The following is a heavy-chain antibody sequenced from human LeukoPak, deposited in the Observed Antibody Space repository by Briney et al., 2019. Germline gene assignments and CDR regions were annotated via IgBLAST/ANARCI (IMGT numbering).Heavy chain of an antibody. CDR2: ISSSSSYI. CDR3: ARCYDSSDNFAFDI. Sequence: GGSLRLSCAASGFTFSSYSMNWVRQAPGKGLEWVSSISSSSSYIYYADSVKGRFTISRDNAKNSLYLQMNSLRAEDTAVYYCARCYDSSDNFAFDIWGQGTMVTVSS. CDR1: GFTFSSYS. D-gene: IGHD3-22*01. V-gene: IGHV3-21*01. J-gene: IGHJ3*02.